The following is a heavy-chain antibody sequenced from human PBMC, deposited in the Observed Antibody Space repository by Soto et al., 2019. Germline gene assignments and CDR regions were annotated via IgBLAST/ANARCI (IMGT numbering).Heavy chain of an antibody. Sequence: PGGSLRLSCAASGFTFSSYAMHWVRQAPGKGLEWVAVISYDGSNKYYADSVKGRFTISRDNSKNTLYLQMNSLRAEDTAVYYCARDPLRGDIVLMVYASGSYWGQGTLVTVSS. D-gene: IGHD2-8*01. V-gene: IGHV3-30-3*01. J-gene: IGHJ4*02. CDR2: ISYDGSNK. CDR1: GFTFSSYA. CDR3: ARDPLRGDIVLMVYASGSY.